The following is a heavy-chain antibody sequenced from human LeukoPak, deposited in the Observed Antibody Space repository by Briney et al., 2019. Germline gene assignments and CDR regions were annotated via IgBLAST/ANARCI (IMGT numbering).Heavy chain of an antibody. Sequence: PGGSLRLSCAASGFTFSSYSMNWVRQAPGKGLEWVSSISSSSSYIYYADSVKGRFTISRDNAKNPLYLQMNSLGAEDTAVYYCARDPYYYGSGSHLGYYYYGMDVWGKGTTVTVSS. CDR3: ARDPYYYGSGSHLGYYYYGMDV. CDR1: GFTFSSYS. V-gene: IGHV3-21*01. CDR2: ISSSSSYI. J-gene: IGHJ6*04. D-gene: IGHD3-10*01.